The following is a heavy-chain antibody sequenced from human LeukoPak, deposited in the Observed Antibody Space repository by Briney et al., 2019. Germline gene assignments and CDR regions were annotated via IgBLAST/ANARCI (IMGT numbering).Heavy chain of an antibody. J-gene: IGHJ4*02. CDR3: ARAVSYYYDSSGYLGY. D-gene: IGHD3-22*01. V-gene: IGHV3-21*01. CDR1: GFTFSSYS. Sequence: GGSLRLSCAASGFTFSSYSMNWARQAPGKGLEWVSSISGSSYIYYADSVKGRFTISRDNAKNSLYLQMNSLRAEDTAVYYCARAVSYYYDSSGYLGYWGQGTLVTVSS. CDR2: ISGSSYI.